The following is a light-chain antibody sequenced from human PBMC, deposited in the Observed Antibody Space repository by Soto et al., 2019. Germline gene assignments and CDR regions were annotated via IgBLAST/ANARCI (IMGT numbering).Light chain of an antibody. J-gene: IGKJ1*01. CDR2: DAS. CDR3: QQRTNWPWT. Sequence: EIVLTQSPVTLSLSPGERATLSCRASQSVSSYLAWYQLKPGQAPRLLIYDASNMATGIPARFSGSGSGTDFTLTISSLEPEDFAVYYCQQRTNWPWTFGQGTKVEIK. CDR1: QSVSSY. V-gene: IGKV3-11*01.